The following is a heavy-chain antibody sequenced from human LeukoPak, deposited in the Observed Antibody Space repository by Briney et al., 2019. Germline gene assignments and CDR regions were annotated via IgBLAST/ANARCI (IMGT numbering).Heavy chain of an antibody. V-gene: IGHV4-31*03. CDR3: ARAPRIAARPYYFDY. CDR1: DGSISSGGYY. CDR2: IYYSGST. D-gene: IGHD6-6*01. J-gene: IGHJ4*02. Sequence: PSEPQTLTCTVSDGSISSGGYYWSWIRQHPGKGLELIGYIYYSGSTYYNPSLKSRVTISVDTSKNQFSLKLSSVTAADTAVYYCARAPRIAARPYYFDYWGQGTLVTVSS.